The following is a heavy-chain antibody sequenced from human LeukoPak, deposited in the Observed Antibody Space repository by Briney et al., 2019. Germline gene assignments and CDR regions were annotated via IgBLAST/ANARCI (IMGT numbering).Heavy chain of an antibody. CDR2: INSDGSIT. J-gene: IGHJ4*02. CDR3: ASSTQISKYADY. CDR1: GYTLNELS. D-gene: IGHD2-2*01. Sequence: SCKVSGYTLNELSMHWVRQAPGKGLVWVSRINSDGSITTYADSVRGRFTISRDNAKSTLYLQMNSLRAEDTAVYYCASSTQISKYADYWGQGALVAVSS. V-gene: IGHV3-74*01.